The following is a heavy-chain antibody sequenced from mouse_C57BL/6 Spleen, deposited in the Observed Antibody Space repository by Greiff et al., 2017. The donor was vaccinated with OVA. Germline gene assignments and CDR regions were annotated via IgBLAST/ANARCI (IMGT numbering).Heavy chain of an antibody. V-gene: IGHV1-54*01. Sequence: VQVVESGAELVRPGTSVKVSCKASGYAFTNYLIEWVKQRPGQGLEWIGVINPGSGGTNYNEKFKGKATLTADKSSSTAYMQLSSLTSEDSAVYFCARSGYDGYFDYWGQGTTLTVSS. CDR1: GYAFTNYL. CDR2: INPGSGGT. CDR3: ARSGYDGYFDY. D-gene: IGHD2-2*01. J-gene: IGHJ2*01.